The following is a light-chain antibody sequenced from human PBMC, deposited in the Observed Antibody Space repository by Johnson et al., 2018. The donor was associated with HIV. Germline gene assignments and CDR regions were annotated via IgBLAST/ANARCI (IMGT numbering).Light chain of an antibody. CDR2: ENN. CDR3: GTWDLTLRAFYV. Sequence: QSVLTQPPSVSAAPGQKVTISCSGNSSNIEINYVSWYQQLPGTAPKLLIYENNKRPSGIPDRFSGSKSGTSATLGITGLQPGDEADYYCGTWDLTLRAFYVFVTGTKVTVL. CDR1: SSNIEINY. J-gene: IGLJ1*01. V-gene: IGLV1-51*02.